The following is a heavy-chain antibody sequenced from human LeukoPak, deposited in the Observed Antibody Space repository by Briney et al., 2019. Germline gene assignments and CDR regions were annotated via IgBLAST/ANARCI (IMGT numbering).Heavy chain of an antibody. D-gene: IGHD6-13*01. CDR2: ISWNSGSI. Sequence: GGSLGLSCAASGFTFDDYAMHWVRQAPGKGLEWVSGISWNSGSIGYADSVKGRFTISRDNAKNSLYLQMNSLRAEDMALYYCAKSSSWYVGDYWGQGTLVTVSS. V-gene: IGHV3-9*03. CDR3: AKSSSWYVGDY. CDR1: GFTFDDYA. J-gene: IGHJ4*02.